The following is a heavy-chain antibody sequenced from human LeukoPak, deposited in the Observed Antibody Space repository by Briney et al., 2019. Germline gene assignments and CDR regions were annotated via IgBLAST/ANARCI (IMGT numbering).Heavy chain of an antibody. CDR1: GGSFSGYY. D-gene: IGHD4-17*01. Sequence: SETQSLTCAVYGGSFSGYYWSWIRQPPGKGLEWIGEINHSGSTNYNPSLKSRVTISVDTSKNQFSLKLSSVTAADTAVYYCARGLTVTTGYYFDYWGQGTLVTVSS. J-gene: IGHJ4*02. V-gene: IGHV4-34*01. CDR2: INHSGST. CDR3: ARGLTVTTGYYFDY.